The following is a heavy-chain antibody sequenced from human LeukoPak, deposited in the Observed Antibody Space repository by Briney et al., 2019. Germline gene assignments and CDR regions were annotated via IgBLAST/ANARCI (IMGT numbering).Heavy chain of an antibody. V-gene: IGHV1-69*05. CDR2: IIPIFGTA. CDR3: ARVFDPSGIAYYYYMDV. D-gene: IGHD6-13*01. J-gene: IGHJ6*03. Sequence: SVKVSCKASGGTFSSYAISWVRQAPGQGLEWMGRIIPIFGTANYAQKFQGRVTITTDESTSTAYMELSSLRSDDTAVYYCARVFDPSGIAYYYYMDVWGKGTTVTVSS. CDR1: GGTFSSYA.